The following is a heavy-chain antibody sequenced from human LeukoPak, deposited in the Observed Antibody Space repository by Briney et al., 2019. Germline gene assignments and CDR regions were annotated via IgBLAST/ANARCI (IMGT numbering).Heavy chain of an antibody. CDR3: ARGMTSFDY. D-gene: IGHD1-14*01. J-gene: IGHJ4*02. V-gene: IGHV5-51*01. CDR2: IYPGGSDT. CDR1: GYSFTNYW. Sequence: GESLKISCKGSGYSFTNYWIGWVRQTPGKGLEWMGIIYPGGSDTRYSPSFQGQVTLSADKSFSTAYLQWSSLKASGTAIYYCARGMTSFDYWAQGTLVTVSS.